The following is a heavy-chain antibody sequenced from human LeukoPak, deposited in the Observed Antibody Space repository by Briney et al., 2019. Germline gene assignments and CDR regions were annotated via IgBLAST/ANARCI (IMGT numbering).Heavy chain of an antibody. J-gene: IGHJ3*02. Sequence: PGGSLRLSCAASGFTFSSYAMNWVRQAPGKGLEWVSYISTSGRTIYYADSVKGRFTISRDNAKNSLYLQMNSLRAEDTALYYCARIDTYYYDSSGYYSAFDIWGQGTIVTVSS. CDR2: ISTSGRTI. V-gene: IGHV3-48*03. CDR1: GFTFSSYA. D-gene: IGHD3-22*01. CDR3: ARIDTYYYDSSGYYSAFDI.